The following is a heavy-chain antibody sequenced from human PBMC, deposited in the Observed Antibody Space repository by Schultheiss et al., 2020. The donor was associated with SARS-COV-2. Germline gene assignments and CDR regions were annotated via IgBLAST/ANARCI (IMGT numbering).Heavy chain of an antibody. Sequence: GGSLRLSCAASGFTFADYYMAWIRQAPGKGLEWISYITTTSSYKNYADSVRGRFTISRDNAKNSLYLQMNSLRAEDTAVYYCARGYASEIYYPFDHWGQGTLVTVSS. CDR3: ARGYASEIYYPFDH. D-gene: IGHD3-10*01. J-gene: IGHJ4*02. CDR2: ITTTSSYK. V-gene: IGHV3-11*06. CDR1: GFTFADYY.